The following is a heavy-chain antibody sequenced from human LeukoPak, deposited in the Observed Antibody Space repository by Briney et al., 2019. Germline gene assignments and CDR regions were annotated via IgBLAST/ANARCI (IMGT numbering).Heavy chain of an antibody. J-gene: IGHJ5*02. CDR2: IYTSGST. V-gene: IGHV4-4*07. CDR1: GGSISSYY. D-gene: IGHD3-22*01. Sequence: SETLSLTCTVSGGSISSYYWSWIQQPAGKGLEWIGRIYTSGSTNYNPSLKSRVTMSVDTSKNQFSLKLSSVTAADTAVYYCARDLGYYYDSSGYYPNWFDPWGQGTLVTVSS. CDR3: ARDLGYYYDSSGYYPNWFDP.